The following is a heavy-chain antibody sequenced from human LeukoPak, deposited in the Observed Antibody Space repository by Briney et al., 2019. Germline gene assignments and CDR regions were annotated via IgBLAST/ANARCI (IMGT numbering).Heavy chain of an antibody. CDR1: GFTFSSYS. CDR2: ISSSSGYI. J-gene: IGHJ3*02. D-gene: IGHD2-2*01. Sequence: GGSLRLSCAASGFTFSSYSMNWVRQAPGKGLEWVSSISSSSGYIYYADSVKGRFTISRDNAKNSLYLQMNSLRAEDTAVYYCARDSLYYASTPGAFDIWGQGTMVTVSS. V-gene: IGHV3-21*01. CDR3: ARDSLYYASTPGAFDI.